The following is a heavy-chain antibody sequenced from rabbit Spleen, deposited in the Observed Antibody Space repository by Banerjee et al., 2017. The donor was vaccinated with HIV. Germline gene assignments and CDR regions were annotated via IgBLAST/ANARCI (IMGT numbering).Heavy chain of an antibody. J-gene: IGHJ6*01. V-gene: IGHV1S45*01. CDR2: IDAGSSGFT. CDR3: ARDTSSSFSSYGMDL. Sequence: QEQLEESGGDLVKPGASLTLTCKASGVSFSGSSYMCWVRQAPGKGLEWVACIDAGSSGFTYFAGWVQGRFTISKTSSTTVTLQMTSLTAADTATYFCARDTSSSFSSYGMDLWGPGTLVTVS. CDR1: GVSFSGSSY. D-gene: IGHD1-1*01.